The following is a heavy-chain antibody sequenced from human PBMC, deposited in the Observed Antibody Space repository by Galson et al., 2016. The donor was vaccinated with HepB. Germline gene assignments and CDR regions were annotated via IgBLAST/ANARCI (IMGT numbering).Heavy chain of an antibody. CDR3: AREVPGGTSDFDC. V-gene: IGHV3-7*03. Sequence: SLRLSCAASGFSFSNYWMSWVRQPPGKGLEWVANIKEDGSGMNYVDSVKGRFTISRDNARSSLYLQLYSLRAEDTAVYYCAREVPGGTSDFDCWGQGTLVTVSS. J-gene: IGHJ4*02. CDR2: IKEDGSGM. CDR1: GFSFSNYW. D-gene: IGHD1-7*01.